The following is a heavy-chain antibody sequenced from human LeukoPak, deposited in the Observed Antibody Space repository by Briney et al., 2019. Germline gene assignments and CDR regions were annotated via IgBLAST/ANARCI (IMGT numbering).Heavy chain of an antibody. D-gene: IGHD2-2*01. CDR3: ASSTSGRGDFDY. CDR1: GGSFSGYY. CDR2: LNHSGST. V-gene: IGHV4-34*01. Sequence: SETLSPTCAVYGGSFSGYYWSWIRQPPGKGLEWIGDLNHSGSTNYNPSLKSRVTTSLDTSKNHFSLKLSSVTAADTAVYYCASSTSGRGDFDYWGQGTLVTVSS. J-gene: IGHJ4*02.